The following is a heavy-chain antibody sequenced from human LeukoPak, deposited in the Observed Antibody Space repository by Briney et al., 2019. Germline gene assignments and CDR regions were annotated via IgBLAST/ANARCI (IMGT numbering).Heavy chain of an antibody. CDR1: GGSISSGSYY. Sequence: SQTLSLTCTVSGGSISSGSYYWSWIRQPAGKGLEWIGRIYTSGSTNYNPSLKSRVTISVDTSKNQFSLKLCSVTAADTAVYYCARGGPDYYYYYMDVWGKGTTVTVSS. J-gene: IGHJ6*03. V-gene: IGHV4-61*02. CDR3: ARGGPDYYYYYMDV. CDR2: IYTSGST.